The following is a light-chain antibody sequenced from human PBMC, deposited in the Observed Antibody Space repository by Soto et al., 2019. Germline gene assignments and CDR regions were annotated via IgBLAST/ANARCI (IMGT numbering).Light chain of an antibody. V-gene: IGKV1-12*01. CDR3: QQANSFPLN. Sequence: IPMTQSPSSVSASVGDRVTITCRARQGISNWLAWYQQKPGKAPKLLIYAASGLQRGVPSRFSGSGFGTDFTLTNSSLQPEAVATYYCQQANSFPLNFGGVTKVDIK. CDR2: AAS. CDR1: QGISNW. J-gene: IGKJ4*01.